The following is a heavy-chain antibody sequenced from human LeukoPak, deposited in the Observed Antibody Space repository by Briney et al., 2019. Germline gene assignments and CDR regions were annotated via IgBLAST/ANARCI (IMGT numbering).Heavy chain of an antibody. CDR3: ARGTLQRAERWLPEYFDY. CDR1: ELIFSDFC. D-gene: IGHD5-24*01. Sequence: GGSLRLSCVASELIFSDFCRTWVRHSRGKGLEWVATIKKEGSEKYYVDSVKGRFISSRDNANNSLYLQMDSLRADDTAVYYCARGTLQRAERWLPEYFDYWGRGTLVTVSS. CDR2: IKKEGSEK. J-gene: IGHJ4*02. V-gene: IGHV3-7*01.